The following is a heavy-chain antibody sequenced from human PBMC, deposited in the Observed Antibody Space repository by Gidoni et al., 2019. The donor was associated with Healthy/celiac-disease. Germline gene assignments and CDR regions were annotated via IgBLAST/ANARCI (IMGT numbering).Heavy chain of an antibody. V-gene: IGHV3-30*18. Sequence: VQPGRSLRLSCAASGFTFSSYGMHWVRQAPGKGLEWVAVISYDGSNKYYADSVKGRFTISRDNSKNTLYLQMNSLRAEDTAVYYCAKGARRFLDPRGAFDIWGQGTMVTVSS. D-gene: IGHD3-3*01. J-gene: IGHJ3*02. CDR3: AKGARRFLDPRGAFDI. CDR2: ISYDGSNK. CDR1: GFTFSSYG.